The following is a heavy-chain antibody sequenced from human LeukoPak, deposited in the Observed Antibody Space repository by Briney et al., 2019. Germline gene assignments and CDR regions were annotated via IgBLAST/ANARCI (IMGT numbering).Heavy chain of an antibody. CDR1: GFTFSSYW. Sequence: GGSLRLSCAASGFTFSSYWMSWVRQAPGKGLEWVANIKQDGSEKHYVDSVKGRFTISRDNAKNSLYLQMNSLRAEDTAVYYCARAHHGGSSQTLVPFDYWGQGTLVTVSS. D-gene: IGHD2-15*01. V-gene: IGHV3-7*01. CDR2: IKQDGSEK. J-gene: IGHJ4*02. CDR3: ARAHHGGSSQTLVPFDY.